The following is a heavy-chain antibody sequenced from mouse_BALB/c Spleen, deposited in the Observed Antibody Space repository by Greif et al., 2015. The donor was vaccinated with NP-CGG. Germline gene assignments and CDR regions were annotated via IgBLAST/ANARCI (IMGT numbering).Heavy chain of an antibody. V-gene: IGHV2-2*02. CDR1: GFSLTSYG. D-gene: IGHD1-1*01. Sequence: VQLQQSGPGLVQPSQSLSITCTVSGFSLTSYGVHWVRQSPGKGLEWLGVIWSGGSTDYNAASISRLSTSKDNSKSQVFFKMNSLQANDTAIYYCASDYGSSVWGQGTTLTVSS. CDR2: IWSGGST. J-gene: IGHJ2*01. CDR3: ASDYGSSV.